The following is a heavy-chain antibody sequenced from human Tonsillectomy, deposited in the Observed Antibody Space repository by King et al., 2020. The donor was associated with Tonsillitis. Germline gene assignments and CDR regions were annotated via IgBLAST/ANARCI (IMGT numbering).Heavy chain of an antibody. D-gene: IGHD6-13*01. J-gene: IGHJ4*02. CDR2: IYYSGST. V-gene: IGHV4-59*08. Sequence: VQLQESGPGLVKPSETLSLTCTVSGGSISRYYWSWIRQPPGKGLEWIGYIYYSGSTNYNPSLKSRVTISVDTSKNQFSLKLSSVTAADTAVYYCARHGRQQQSPDYWGQGTLVTVSS. CDR3: ARHGRQQQSPDY. CDR1: GGSISRYY.